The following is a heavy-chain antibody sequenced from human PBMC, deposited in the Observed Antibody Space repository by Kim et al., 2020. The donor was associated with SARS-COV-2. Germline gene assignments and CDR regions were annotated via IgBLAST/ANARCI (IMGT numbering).Heavy chain of an antibody. CDR2: ISGSGGST. J-gene: IGHJ4*02. CDR3: AKVLGSDSSSWYVLLGPNFDY. Sequence: GGSLRLSCAASGFTFSSYAMSWVRQAPGKGLEWVSAISGSGGSTYYADSVKGRFTISRDNSKNTLYLQMNSLRAEDTAVYYCAKVLGSDSSSWYVLLGPNFDYWGQGTLVTVSS. D-gene: IGHD6-13*01. CDR1: GFTFSSYA. V-gene: IGHV3-23*01.